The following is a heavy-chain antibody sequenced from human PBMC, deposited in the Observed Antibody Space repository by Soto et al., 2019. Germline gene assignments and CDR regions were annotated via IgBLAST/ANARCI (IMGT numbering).Heavy chain of an antibody. D-gene: IGHD1-26*01. CDR3: AKSGPTNYFDF. J-gene: IGHJ4*02. V-gene: IGHV1-46*01. CDR2: VYVTGTGT. Sequence: ASVKVSCKASGYPFTTYHLHWVRQAPGQGLEWMGIVYVTGTGTRSAQKFQGRFTISRDDSENTLFLQMSSLRAEDTAKYYCAKSGPTNYFDFWGQGTLVTVSS. CDR1: GYPFTTYH.